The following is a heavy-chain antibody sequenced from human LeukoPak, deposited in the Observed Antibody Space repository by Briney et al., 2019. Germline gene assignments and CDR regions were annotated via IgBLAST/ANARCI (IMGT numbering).Heavy chain of an antibody. Sequence: PSETLSLTCTVSGGSISSYYWSWIRQPPGKGLEWIGYIYYSGSTNYNPSLESRVTISVDTSKNQFSLKLSSVTAADTAVYYCARDVTSGSSYYYYGMDVWGQGTLVTVSS. J-gene: IGHJ6*02. D-gene: IGHD3-10*01. CDR3: ARDVTSGSSYYYYGMDV. CDR2: IYYSGST. V-gene: IGHV4-59*01. CDR1: GGSISSYY.